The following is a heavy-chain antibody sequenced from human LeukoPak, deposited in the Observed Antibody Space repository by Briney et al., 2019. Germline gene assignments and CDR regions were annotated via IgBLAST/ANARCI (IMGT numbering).Heavy chain of an antibody. V-gene: IGHV3-23*01. J-gene: IGHJ4*02. CDR2: ISGSGGST. CDR1: GFTFSSYA. Sequence: GGSLRLSCAASGFTFSSYAMSWVRQAPGKGLEWVSAISGSGGSTYYADSVKGRFTIFRDNSKNTLYLQMNSLRAEDTAVYYCAKGSLGSWYYFDYWGQGTLVTVSS. D-gene: IGHD6-13*01. CDR3: AKGSLGSWYYFDY.